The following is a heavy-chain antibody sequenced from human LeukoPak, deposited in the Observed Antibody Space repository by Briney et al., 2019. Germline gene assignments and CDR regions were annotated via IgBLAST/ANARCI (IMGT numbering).Heavy chain of an antibody. J-gene: IGHJ4*02. V-gene: IGHV1-69*13. D-gene: IGHD2-21*01. CDR1: GGTFSSYA. Sequence: ASVKVSCKASGGTFSSYAISWVRQAPGQGLEWMGGIIPIFGTANYAQKFQGRVTITADESTSTAYMELSSLRSADTAVYYCAGAAYCGGDCYSFDYWGQGTLVTVSS. CDR3: AGAAYCGGDCYSFDY. CDR2: IIPIFGTA.